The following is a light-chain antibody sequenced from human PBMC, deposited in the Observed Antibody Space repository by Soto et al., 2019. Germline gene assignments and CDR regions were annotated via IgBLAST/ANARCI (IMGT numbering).Light chain of an antibody. CDR2: AAS. Sequence: AAGDRVTITCRASQSISTYLNWYQQKPGKAPKLLIYAASTLQSGVPSRFSGSGSGTDFTLTISSLQPEDFATYHCQQSYSFSWTFGQGTKVEIK. CDR1: QSISTY. V-gene: IGKV1-39*01. J-gene: IGKJ1*01. CDR3: QQSYSFSWT.